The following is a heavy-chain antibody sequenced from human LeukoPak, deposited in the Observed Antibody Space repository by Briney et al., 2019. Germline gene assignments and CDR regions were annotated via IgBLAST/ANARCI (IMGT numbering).Heavy chain of an antibody. J-gene: IGHJ4*02. CDR3: ARRGIATEGYYFDY. D-gene: IGHD6-13*01. Sequence: SETLSLTCAVYGGSFSGYYWSWIRQPPGKGLEWIGEINHSGSTNYNPSLKSRVTISVDTSKNQFSLKLSSVTAADTAVYYCARRGIATEGYYFDYWGQGTLVTVSS. CDR1: GGSFSGYY. V-gene: IGHV4-34*01. CDR2: INHSGST.